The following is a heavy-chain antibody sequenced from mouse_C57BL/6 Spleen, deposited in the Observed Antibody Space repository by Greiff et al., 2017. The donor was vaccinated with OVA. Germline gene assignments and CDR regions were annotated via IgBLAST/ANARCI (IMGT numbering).Heavy chain of an antibody. D-gene: IGHD2-3*01. CDR2: IRSKSNNYAT. Sequence: EVKLVESGGGLVQPKGSLKLSCAASGFSFNTYAMNWVRQAPGQGLEWVARIRSKSNNYATYYADSVKDRFTISRDDSESMLYLQMNNLKTEETAMYYGVRQGIYDGYYWDFDVWGTGTTVTVSS. V-gene: IGHV10-1*01. J-gene: IGHJ1*03. CDR1: GFSFNTYA. CDR3: VRQGIYDGYYWDFDV.